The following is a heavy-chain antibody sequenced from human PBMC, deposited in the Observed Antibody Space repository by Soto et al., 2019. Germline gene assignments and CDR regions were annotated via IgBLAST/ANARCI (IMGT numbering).Heavy chain of an antibody. J-gene: IGHJ4*02. CDR1: GGTFSSYA. CDR3: ASNYPYDGSGYLDY. CDR2: IIPIFGTA. V-gene: IGHV1-69*06. Sequence: SVKVSCKASGGTFSSYAISWVRQAPGQGLEWMGGIIPIFGTANYAQKFQGRVTITADKSTSTAYMELSSLRSEDTAVYYCASNYPYDGSGYLDYWGQGTLVTVSS. D-gene: IGHD3-22*01.